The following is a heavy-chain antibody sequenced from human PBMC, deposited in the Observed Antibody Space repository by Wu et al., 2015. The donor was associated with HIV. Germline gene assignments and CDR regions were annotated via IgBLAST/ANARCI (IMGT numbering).Heavy chain of an antibody. D-gene: IGHD4-17*01. CDR2: INPNSGGT. J-gene: IGHJ5*02. CDR3: ARDQGGTTNLANCFDP. CDR1: GYTFTGYY. V-gene: IGHV1-2*02. Sequence: QVQLVQSGAEVKKPGASVKVSCKASGYTFTGYYMHWVRQAPGQGLEWMGWINPNSGGTNYAQKFQGRVTMTRDTSITTASMEVSRLTSDDTAIYYCARDQGGTTNLANCFDPWGQGTLVIVSS.